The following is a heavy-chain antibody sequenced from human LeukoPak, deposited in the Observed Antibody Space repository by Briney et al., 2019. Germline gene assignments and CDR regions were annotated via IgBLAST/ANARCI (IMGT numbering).Heavy chain of an antibody. Sequence: PSETLSLTCTASGGSISSSSYYWGWIRQPPGKGLEWIGSIYYSGSTYYNPSLKSRVTISVDTSKNQFSLKLSSVTAADTAVYYCARQSWDSSGWFGGHNDYYYMDVWGKGTTVTVSS. CDR3: ARQSWDSSGWFGGHNDYYYMDV. D-gene: IGHD6-19*01. V-gene: IGHV4-39*01. CDR1: GGSISSSSYY. J-gene: IGHJ6*03. CDR2: IYYSGST.